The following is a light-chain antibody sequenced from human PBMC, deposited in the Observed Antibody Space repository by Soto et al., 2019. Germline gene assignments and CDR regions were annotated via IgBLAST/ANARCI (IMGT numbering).Light chain of an antibody. J-gene: IGKJ1*01. CDR3: QQFHYYRT. V-gene: IGKV1-5*03. CDR2: RAT. CDR1: QNITIW. Sequence: DIQMTQSPSTLSASVGDRVTMSCRASQNITIWLAWYQQKPGKAPKLLIYRATSLHSGVPSRLRGSGSGTDFTLTIDNLQPDDFATYYCQQFHYYRTFGQGTKVDIK.